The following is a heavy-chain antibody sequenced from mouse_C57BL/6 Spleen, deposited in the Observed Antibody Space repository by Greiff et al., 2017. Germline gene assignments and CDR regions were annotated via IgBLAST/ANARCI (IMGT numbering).Heavy chain of an antibody. CDR2: IYPRDGST. CDR1: GYTFTSYD. CDR3: AREVFITTVVALDY. J-gene: IGHJ2*01. D-gene: IGHD1-1*01. Sequence: VQLQQSGPELVKPGASVKLSCKASGYTFTSYDINWVKQRPGQGLEWIGWIYPRDGSTKYNEKFKGKATLTVDTPSITASMGLRILTSEYSAVYFCAREVFITTVVALDYWGQGTTLTFSS. V-gene: IGHV1-85*01.